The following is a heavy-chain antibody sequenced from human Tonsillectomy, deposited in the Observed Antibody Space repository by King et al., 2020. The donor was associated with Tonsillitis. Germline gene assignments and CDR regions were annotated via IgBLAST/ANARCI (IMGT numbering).Heavy chain of an antibody. J-gene: IGHJ6*02. D-gene: IGHD1-26*01. Sequence: VQLQESGPGLVKPSETLSLTCTVSGGSISSYYWSWIRQPAGKGLEWIGRIYTSGSTNYNPSLKSRVTMSVDTSKNQFSLKLSSVTAADTAVYYCARDGGYIKEVSWELHSYGMDVWGHGTTVTVSS. V-gene: IGHV4-4*07. CDR3: ARDGGYIKEVSWELHSYGMDV. CDR2: IYTSGST. CDR1: GGSISSYY.